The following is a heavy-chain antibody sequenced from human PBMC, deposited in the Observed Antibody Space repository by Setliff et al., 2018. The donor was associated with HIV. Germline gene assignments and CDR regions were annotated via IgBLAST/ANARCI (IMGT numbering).Heavy chain of an antibody. V-gene: IGHV3-49*04. CDR1: GFTFGDYA. D-gene: IGHD6-19*01. Sequence: GGSLRLSCASSGFTFGDYAMGWVRQAPGKGLEWVSFIRTTPFGGTAEYAASVKGRISISRDDSKNSVYLQMNSLKTEDTAVYYCARARYSSGYYVSFDYWGQGTLVTVSS. J-gene: IGHJ4*02. CDR2: IRTTPFGGTA. CDR3: ARARYSSGYYVSFDY.